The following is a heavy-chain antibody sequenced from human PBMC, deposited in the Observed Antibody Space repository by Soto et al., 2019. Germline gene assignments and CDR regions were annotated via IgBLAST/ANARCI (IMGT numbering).Heavy chain of an antibody. Sequence: SETLSLTCTVSGGSISSSSYYWGWIRQPPGKGLEWIGSIYYSGSTYYNPSLKSRVTISVDTSKNQFSLKLSSVTAADTAVYYCARARGPDSQQLVGYYFDYWGQGTLVTVSS. CDR2: IYYSGST. CDR3: ARARGPDSQQLVGYYFDY. V-gene: IGHV4-39*01. J-gene: IGHJ4*02. D-gene: IGHD6-13*01. CDR1: GGSISSSSYY.